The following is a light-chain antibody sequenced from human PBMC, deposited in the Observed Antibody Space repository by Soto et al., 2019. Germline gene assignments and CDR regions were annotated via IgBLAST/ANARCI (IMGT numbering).Light chain of an antibody. CDR3: QQYNSYSQG. V-gene: IGKV1-5*03. CDR2: KAS. Sequence: IQLTQSPSSLSASVGDRVTITCRASQSISSWLAWYQQKPGKAPKLLIYKASSLESGVPSRFSGSGSGTEFTLTISSLQPDDFATYYCQQYNSYSQGFGQGTKVDIK. CDR1: QSISSW. J-gene: IGKJ1*01.